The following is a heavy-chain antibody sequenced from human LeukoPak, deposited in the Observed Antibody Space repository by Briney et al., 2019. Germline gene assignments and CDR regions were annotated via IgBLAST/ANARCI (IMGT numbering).Heavy chain of an antibody. D-gene: IGHD6-13*01. CDR3: ARDRLIAAAGTLGGYYYYYYMDV. J-gene: IGHJ6*03. V-gene: IGHV3-7*01. Sequence: AGGSLRLSCAASGFTFSSYWMSWVRQAPGKGLEWVANIKQDGSEKYYVDSVKGRFTISRDNAKNSLYLQMNSLRAQDTAVYYCARDRLIAAAGTLGGYYYYYYMDVWGKGTTVTVSS. CDR2: IKQDGSEK. CDR1: GFTFSSYW.